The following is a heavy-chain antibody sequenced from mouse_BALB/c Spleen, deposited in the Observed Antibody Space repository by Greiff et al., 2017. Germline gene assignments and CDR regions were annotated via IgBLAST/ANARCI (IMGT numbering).Heavy chain of an antibody. Sequence: EVKLVESGPGLVKPSQSLSLTCTVTGYSITSDYAWNWIRQFPGNKLEWMGYISDSGSTSYNPSLKSRISITRDTSKNQFFLQLNTVTTEDTATYYCASSKLGDYAMDYWGQGTSVTVSS. V-gene: IGHV3-2*02. CDR3: ASSKLGDYAMDY. D-gene: IGHD4-1*01. CDR2: ISDSGST. CDR1: GYSITSDYA. J-gene: IGHJ4*01.